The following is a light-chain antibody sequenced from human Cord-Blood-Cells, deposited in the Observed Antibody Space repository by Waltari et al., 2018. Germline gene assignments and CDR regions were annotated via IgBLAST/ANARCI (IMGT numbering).Light chain of an antibody. V-gene: IGLV2-23*01. CDR1: SSDVGSSNL. Sequence: QSALTQPASVSGSPGQSITISCTGTSSDVGSSNLVSWYQQHPGQAPKLMIYEGSKRPSGVSKRFSGSKSGNAASLTISGRQGEDEADYYCCSYAGSSTLVFGGGTKLTVL. J-gene: IGLJ3*02. CDR2: EGS. CDR3: CSYAGSSTLV.